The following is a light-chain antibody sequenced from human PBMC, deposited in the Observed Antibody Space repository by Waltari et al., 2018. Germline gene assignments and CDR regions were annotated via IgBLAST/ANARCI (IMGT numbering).Light chain of an antibody. CDR3: QQRSNWALT. V-gene: IGKV3-11*01. J-gene: IGKJ4*01. CDR1: QSVYGS. CDR2: DAS. Sequence: EIVLTQSPANLSLPPGERATLSCRASQSVYGSVAWHQQKPGQAPRLLIFDASKRATGIPARFSGSGSGTDFTLTISSLEPEDFAIYDCQQRSNWALTFGGGTKVEIK.